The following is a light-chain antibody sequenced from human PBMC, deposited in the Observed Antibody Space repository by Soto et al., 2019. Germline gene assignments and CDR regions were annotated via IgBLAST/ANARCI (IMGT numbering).Light chain of an antibody. V-gene: IGKV1D-16*01. CDR3: QQYHNLWT. CDR2: DAS. CDR1: QGISSW. J-gene: IGKJ1*01. Sequence: DIQMTQSPSSVSASVGDRVTITCRASQGISSWLAWYQQKPEKAPKLVIYDASSLQSGVPSRFSGSGSGTDFTLTISSLQPEDFALYYCQQYHNLWTFGQGTEVEIK.